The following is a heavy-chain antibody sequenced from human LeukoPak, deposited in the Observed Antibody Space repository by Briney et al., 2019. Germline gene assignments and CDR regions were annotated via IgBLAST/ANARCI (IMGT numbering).Heavy chain of an antibody. V-gene: IGHV1-46*01. Sequence: ASVKVSCKASGYTFTSYDINWVRQAPGQGLEWMGIINPSGGSTSYAQKFQGRVTMTRDTSTSTAHMELSSLRSEDTAVYYCARGSPEYDFWSGSNYYYYYYMDVWGKGTTVTVSS. J-gene: IGHJ6*03. CDR2: INPSGGST. CDR1: GYTFTSYD. CDR3: ARGSPEYDFWSGSNYYYYYYMDV. D-gene: IGHD3-3*01.